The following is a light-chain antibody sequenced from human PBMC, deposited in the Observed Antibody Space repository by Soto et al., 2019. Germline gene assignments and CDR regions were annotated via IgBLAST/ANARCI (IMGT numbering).Light chain of an antibody. Sequence: VRLSAATLSATGKDIVTITCRASQSISSWLAWYQQKPGKAPKLLIYDASSLESGVPSRFSGSGSGTEFTLTISSLQPDDFAPYYSPHSSSYSEPFGHGTKV. V-gene: IGKV1-5*01. J-gene: IGKJ1*01. CDR2: DAS. CDR3: PHSSSYSEP. CDR1: QSISSW.